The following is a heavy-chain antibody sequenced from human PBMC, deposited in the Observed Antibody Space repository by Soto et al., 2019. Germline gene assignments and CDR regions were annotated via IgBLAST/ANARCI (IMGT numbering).Heavy chain of an antibody. Sequence: PSETLSLTCTVSGGSISSSSYYWGWIRQPPGKGLEWIGSIYYSGSTYYNPSLKSRVTISVDTSKNQFSLKLSSVTAADTAVYYCARHYYGSGSYLDWFDPWGQGTLVTVSS. J-gene: IGHJ5*02. D-gene: IGHD3-10*01. CDR3: ARHYYGSGSYLDWFDP. V-gene: IGHV4-39*01. CDR2: IYYSGST. CDR1: GGSISSSSYY.